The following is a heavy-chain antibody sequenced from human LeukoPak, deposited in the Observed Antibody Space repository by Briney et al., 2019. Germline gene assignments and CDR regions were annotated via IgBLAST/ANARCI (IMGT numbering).Heavy chain of an antibody. CDR1: GLTFSNYA. D-gene: IGHD4-17*01. J-gene: IGHJ4*02. V-gene: IGHV3-23*01. CDR3: AKITKATTPNY. CDR2: ITDSGRKT. Sequence: GGSLRLSCAASGLTFSNYAMNWVRQASGRGLEWVSGITDSGRKTYYADSVKGRFSISRDNSKNTVYLQMSDLRAEDTAVYYYAKITKATTPNYWGQGTLVTVSS.